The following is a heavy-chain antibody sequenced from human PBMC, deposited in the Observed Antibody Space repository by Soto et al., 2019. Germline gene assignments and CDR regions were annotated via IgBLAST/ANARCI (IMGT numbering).Heavy chain of an antibody. CDR2: IKQDGSEK. V-gene: IGHV3-7*01. CDR3: ARRPSGDYGDYFDY. Sequence: EVQLVESGGSLVQPGGSLRLSCAASGFTFSSFWMSWVRQAPGKGLEWVANIKQDGSEKYYVDSVRGRFSISRDNAKNSLFLQINSLRAEDTAVYYCARRPSGDYGDYFDYWGQGTLVTVSS. D-gene: IGHD4-17*01. J-gene: IGHJ4*02. CDR1: GFTFSSFW.